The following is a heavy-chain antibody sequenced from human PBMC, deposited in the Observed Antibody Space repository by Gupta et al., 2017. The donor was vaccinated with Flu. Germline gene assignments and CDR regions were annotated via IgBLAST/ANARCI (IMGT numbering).Heavy chain of an antibody. J-gene: IGHJ4*02. V-gene: IGHV3-48*02. CDR3: ARSRGSGYQPYYFDY. D-gene: IGHD3-22*01. CDR1: GFTFSSYS. CDR2: ISSSSSTI. Sequence: EVQLVESGGGLVQPGGSLRLSCAASGFTFSSYSMNWVRQAPGKGLEWGAYISSSSSTIYYADSGKGRFTISRDNAKNSLDRQMNRLGEEDTAVYYCARSRGSGYQPYYFDYWGQGTLVTVSS.